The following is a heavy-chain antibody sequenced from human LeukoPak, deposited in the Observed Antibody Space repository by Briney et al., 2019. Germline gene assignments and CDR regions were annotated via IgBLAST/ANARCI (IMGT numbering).Heavy chain of an antibody. V-gene: IGHV3-21*01. CDR2: ISSSSSYI. CDR1: GFTFSSYS. CDR3: ARDPPYCSSTSCYYFDY. D-gene: IGHD2-2*01. J-gene: IGHJ4*02. Sequence: NAGGSLRLSCAASGFTFSSYSMNWVRQAPGKGLEWVSSISSSSSYIYYADSVKGRFTISRDNAKNSLYLQMNNLRAEDTAVYYCARDPPYCSSTSCYYFDYWGQGTLVTVSS.